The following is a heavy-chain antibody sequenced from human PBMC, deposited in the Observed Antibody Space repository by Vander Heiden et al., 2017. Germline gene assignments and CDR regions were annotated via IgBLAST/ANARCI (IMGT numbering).Heavy chain of an antibody. J-gene: IGHJ4*02. CDR1: GFTFSSYA. Sequence: EVQLLESGGGLVQHGGSLRLSCAASGFTFSSYAMTWVRQAPGKGLEWVSNISAGGTYYADSVKGRFTISRDNSKNTVSLQVNGLRAEDTAIYYCAKGLTTLDYWGQGALVTVSS. V-gene: IGHV3-23*01. D-gene: IGHD4-17*01. CDR3: AKGLTTLDY. CDR2: ISAGGT.